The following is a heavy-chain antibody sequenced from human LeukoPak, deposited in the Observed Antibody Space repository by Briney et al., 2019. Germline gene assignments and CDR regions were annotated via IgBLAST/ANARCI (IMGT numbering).Heavy chain of an antibody. D-gene: IGHD2-15*01. CDR3: AAQPCSVDMCYLDY. CDR1: GDTFSSFS. CDR2: ISYHGRDT. Sequence: PGASLRLSCAASGDTFSSFSMHWVRKAPCKGLEWVAVISYHGRDTYYADSVKGRFTISRDNSKNTLYLQLNSLGAEDTAVYYCAAQPCSVDMCYLDYWGQGTLVTVSS. V-gene: IGHV3-30*04. J-gene: IGHJ4*02.